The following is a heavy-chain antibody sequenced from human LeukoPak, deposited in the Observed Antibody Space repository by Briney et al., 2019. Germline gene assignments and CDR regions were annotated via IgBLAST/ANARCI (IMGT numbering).Heavy chain of an antibody. V-gene: IGHV4-39*01. CDR2: IYYSGST. J-gene: IGHJ3*02. Sequence: SETLSLTCTVSGGSVSSSSYYWGWIRQPPGKGLEWIGSIYYSGSTYYNPSLKSRVTISVDTSKNQFSLKLSSVTAADTAVYYCVGIVVVPAAIAFDIWGQGTMVTVSS. D-gene: IGHD2-2*01. CDR3: VGIVVVPAAIAFDI. CDR1: GGSVSSSSYY.